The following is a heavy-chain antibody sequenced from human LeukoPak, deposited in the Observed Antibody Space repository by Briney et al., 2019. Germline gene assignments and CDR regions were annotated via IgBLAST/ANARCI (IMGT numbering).Heavy chain of an antibody. D-gene: IGHD1-26*01. J-gene: IGHJ4*02. V-gene: IGHV3-21*01. CDR2: ISSSSSYI. CDR1: GFTFSSYS. Sequence: GGSLRLSCAASGFTFSSYSMNWVRQAPGKGLEWVSSISSSSSYIYYADSVKGRFTISRDNAKNSLYPQMNSLRAEDMAVYYCARDEGIVAYCLDYWGQGTLVTVSS. CDR3: ARDEGIVAYCLDY.